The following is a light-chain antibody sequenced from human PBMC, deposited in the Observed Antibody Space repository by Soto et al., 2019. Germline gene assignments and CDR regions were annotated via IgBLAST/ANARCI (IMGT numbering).Light chain of an antibody. J-gene: IGKJ5*01. CDR1: QSVSSY. V-gene: IGKV3-11*01. CDR2: DAS. Sequence: EIVLTQSPATLSLSPEERATLSCRASQSVSSYLAWYQQKPGQAPRLLIYDASNRATGIPARFSGSGSGTDFTLTISSLEPEDFAVYYCQQRSNWPSVGQGTRLEIK. CDR3: QQRSNWPS.